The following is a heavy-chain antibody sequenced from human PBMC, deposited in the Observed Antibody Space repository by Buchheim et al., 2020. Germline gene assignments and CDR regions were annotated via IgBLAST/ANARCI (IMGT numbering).Heavy chain of an antibody. D-gene: IGHD6-13*01. J-gene: IGHJ6*03. V-gene: IGHV1-8*01. CDR2: MNPNSGNT. Sequence: QVQLVQSGAEVKKPGASVKVSCKASGYTFTSYDINWVRQATGQGLEWMGWMNPNSGNTGYAQKFQGRVTMTRNTSISTAYMELSSLRSEDTAVYYCARGSIPPPSSSWYSYYYYYYMDVWGKGTT. CDR1: GYTFTSYD. CDR3: ARGSIPPPSSSWYSYYYYYYMDV.